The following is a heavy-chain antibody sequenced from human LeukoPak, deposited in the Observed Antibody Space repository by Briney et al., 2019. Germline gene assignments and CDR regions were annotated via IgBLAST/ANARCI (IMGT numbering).Heavy chain of an antibody. CDR3: AKDPQTYYDSSGYYYAGDY. Sequence: GGSLRLSCAASGFTYSSYAMSWVRQAPGKGLGWVSAISGSGGSTYYADSVKGRFTISRDNSKNTLYLQMNSLRAEDTAVYYCAKDPQTYYDSSGYYYAGDYWGQGTLVTVSS. D-gene: IGHD3-22*01. V-gene: IGHV3-23*01. CDR1: GFTYSSYA. J-gene: IGHJ4*02. CDR2: ISGSGGST.